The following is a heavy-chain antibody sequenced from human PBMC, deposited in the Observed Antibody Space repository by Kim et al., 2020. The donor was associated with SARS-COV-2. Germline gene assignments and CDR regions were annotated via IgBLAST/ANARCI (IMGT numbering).Heavy chain of an antibody. J-gene: IGHJ5*02. V-gene: IGHV4-59*13. CDR2: IYYSGST. D-gene: IGHD2-2*02. CDR1: GGSISSYY. CDR3: ARDGTSCYTGMCGWFDP. Sequence: SETLSLTCTVSGGSISSYYWSWIRQPPGKGLEWIGYIYYSGSTNYNPSLKSRVTISVDTSKNQFSLKLSSVTAADTAVYYCARDGTSCYTGMCGWFDPWGQGTLVTVSS.